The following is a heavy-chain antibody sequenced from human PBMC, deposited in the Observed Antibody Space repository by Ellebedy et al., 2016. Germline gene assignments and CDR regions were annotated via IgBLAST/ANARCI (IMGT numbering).Heavy chain of an antibody. J-gene: IGHJ4*03. D-gene: IGHD2/OR15-2a*01. V-gene: IGHV1-2*04. CDR3: ARGVPPEFFDY. CDR2: INPNSGGT. Sequence: ASVKVSCKASGYTFTGYYMHWVRQAPGQGLEWMGWINPNSGGTNYAQKFQGWVTMTRDTSINTAYMELRSLRSDDTAVYYCARGVPPEFFDYWGQGTTVTVSS. CDR1: GYTFTGYY.